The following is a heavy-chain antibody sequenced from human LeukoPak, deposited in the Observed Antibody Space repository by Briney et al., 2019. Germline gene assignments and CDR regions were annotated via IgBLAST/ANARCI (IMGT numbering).Heavy chain of an antibody. Sequence: GGSLRLSCEGSAFIFSGHWMNWVRQTPGKGLEWVASIKEDGSERQYVDSVKGRFSISRDNTKGSLFLQLNSLRAEDTAVYYCPVYYYDSSGYYGLDYWGQGTLVTVSS. CDR1: AFIFSGHW. CDR3: PVYYYDSSGYYGLDY. V-gene: IGHV3-7*03. J-gene: IGHJ4*02. D-gene: IGHD3-22*01. CDR2: IKEDGSER.